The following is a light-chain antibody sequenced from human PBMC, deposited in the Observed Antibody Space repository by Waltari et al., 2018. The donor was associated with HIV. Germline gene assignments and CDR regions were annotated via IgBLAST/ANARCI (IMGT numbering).Light chain of an antibody. CDR1: STDVGSSNY. CDR3: SSYAGNNILV. Sequence: QSALTQPPSVSESPGQSVTISCTGTSTDVGSSNYVSWYQQHPGKAPRLVIYEVSERPSGVPDRFLGSKFGNTASLTVSGLQAEDEADYYCSSYAGNNILVFGGGTTLTVL. V-gene: IGLV2-8*01. J-gene: IGLJ3*02. CDR2: EVS.